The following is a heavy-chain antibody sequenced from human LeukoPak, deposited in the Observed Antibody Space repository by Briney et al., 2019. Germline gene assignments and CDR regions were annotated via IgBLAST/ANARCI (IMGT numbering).Heavy chain of an antibody. CDR3: ARGPGGHYDYPYDL. D-gene: IGHD3-16*01. J-gene: IGHJ5*02. CDR1: GFTFRTFA. Sequence: GGSLRLSCAASGFTFRTFAMHWVRQAPGKGLEYVSAISADGYSAYYANSVKGRFTISRDNSKITLYLQMGSLRIEDMAVYYCARGPGGHYDYPYDLWGQGTLVTVSS. V-gene: IGHV3-64*01. CDR2: ISADGYSA.